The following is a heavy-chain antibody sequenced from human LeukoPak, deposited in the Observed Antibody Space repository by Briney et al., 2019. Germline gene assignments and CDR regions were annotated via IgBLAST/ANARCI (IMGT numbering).Heavy chain of an antibody. V-gene: IGHV1-69*10. D-gene: IGHD2-2*01. CDR2: IIPILGIA. J-gene: IGHJ6*02. Sequence: ASVKVSCKASGGTFTSYTISWVRQAQGQGHEWKGGIIPILGIANYAQKFQGRVTITTDKSTSTAYMELSSLRSEDTAVYYCARANIVVVPAATGAYYYGMDVWGQGTTVTVSS. CDR1: GGTFTSYT. CDR3: ARANIVVVPAATGAYYYGMDV.